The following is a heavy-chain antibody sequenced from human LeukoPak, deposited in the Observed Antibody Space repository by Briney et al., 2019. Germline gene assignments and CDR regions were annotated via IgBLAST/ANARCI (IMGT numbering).Heavy chain of an antibody. CDR2: IWYVGSNK. D-gene: IGHD6-13*01. CDR1: GFTFSSYG. CDR3: ARGVGRIAAAGGFDY. V-gene: IGHV3-33*01. J-gene: IGHJ4*02. Sequence: GGSLRLSCAASGFTFSSYGMHWVRQAPGKGLEWVAVIWYVGSNKYYADSVKGRFTISRDNSKNTLYLQMNSLRAEDTAVYYCARGVGRIAAAGGFDYWGQGTLVTVSS.